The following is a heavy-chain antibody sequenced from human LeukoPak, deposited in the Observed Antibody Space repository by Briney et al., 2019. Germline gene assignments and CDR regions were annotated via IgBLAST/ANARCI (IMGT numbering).Heavy chain of an antibody. Sequence: GRSLRLSCAASGFSFSAYHMHWVRQAPGKGLEWVAEISYDGSDKYYADSVKGRFTLSRDNSKNTLYLQMNSLRAEDTAVYYCARRGKPYSDYDHLIDCWGQGTLVTVSS. V-gene: IGHV3-30*03. J-gene: IGHJ4*02. CDR1: GFSFSAYH. CDR2: ISYDGSDK. D-gene: IGHD5-12*01. CDR3: ARRGKPYSDYDHLIDC.